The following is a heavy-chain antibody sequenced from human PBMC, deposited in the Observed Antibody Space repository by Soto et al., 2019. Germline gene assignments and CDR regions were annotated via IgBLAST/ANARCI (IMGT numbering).Heavy chain of an antibody. D-gene: IGHD2-2*01. CDR3: ARENIVVVPTAKGWFDP. J-gene: IGHJ5*02. Sequence: QVQLQESGPGLVKPSQTLSLTCTVSGASMRSGNYYWTWIRQLPGKGLEWIGYVHHSGTTYSNPSLKSRVSISVDTSKTQFSLTVNSVTAADTAVYYCARENIVVVPTAKGWFDPWGQGTLVTVSS. CDR2: VHHSGTT. CDR1: GASMRSGNYY. V-gene: IGHV4-31*03.